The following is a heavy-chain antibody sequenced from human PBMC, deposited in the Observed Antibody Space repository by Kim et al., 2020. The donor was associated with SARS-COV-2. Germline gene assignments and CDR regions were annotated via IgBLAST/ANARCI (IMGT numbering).Heavy chain of an antibody. CDR3: ARARGVEDAFDI. J-gene: IGHJ3*02. CDR1: GGSISSGGYY. Sequence: SETLSLTCTVSGGSISSGGYYWSWIRQHPGKGLEWIGYIYYIGSTYYNPSLKSRVTISVDTSKNQFSLKLSSVTAADTAVYYCARARGVEDAFDIWGQGTMVTVSS. D-gene: IGHD3-10*01. CDR2: IYYIGST. V-gene: IGHV4-31*03.